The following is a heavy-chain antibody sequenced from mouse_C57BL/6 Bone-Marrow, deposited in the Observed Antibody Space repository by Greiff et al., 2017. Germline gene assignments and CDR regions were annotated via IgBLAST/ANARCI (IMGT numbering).Heavy chain of an antibody. V-gene: IGHV1-63*01. CDR3: ARDSGNSWFAY. CDR2: IYPGGGYT. J-gene: IGHJ3*01. Sequence: QVQLQQSGAELVRPGTSVKMSCKASGYTFTNYWIGWAKQRPGHGLEWIGDIYPGGGYTNYNEKFKGKATLTADKSSSTAYMQFSSLTSEDSAIYSCARDSGNSWFAYWGQGTLVTVSA. D-gene: IGHD2-1*01. CDR1: GYTFTNYW.